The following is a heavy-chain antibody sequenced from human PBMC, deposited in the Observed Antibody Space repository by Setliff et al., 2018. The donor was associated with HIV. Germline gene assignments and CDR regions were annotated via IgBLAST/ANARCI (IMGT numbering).Heavy chain of an antibody. V-gene: IGHV4-39*01. CDR2: VNRDGGA. J-gene: IGHJ6*03. Sequence: PSETLSLTCAVSGDSITSRHYHWDWVRQPPGKGLEWVGQVNRDGGAHYNPSLRSRVPISVDTSNNQFSLTLSSVTAADTAVYYCARGVLITKRVTQTGGYYYYPDVWGKGTTVTVSS. CDR3: ARGVLITKRVTQTGGYYYYPDV. D-gene: IGHD2-21*02. CDR1: GDSITSRHYH.